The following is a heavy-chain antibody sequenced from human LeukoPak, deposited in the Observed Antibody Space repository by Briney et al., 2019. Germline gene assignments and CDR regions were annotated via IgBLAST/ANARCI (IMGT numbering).Heavy chain of an antibody. J-gene: IGHJ4*02. D-gene: IGHD3-22*01. CDR3: AREDDSNGYYYGRCDY. Sequence: GGSLTLSCAASGFTSSSYDMNWVRHAPGKGLEWVSYISGSGSTIHYADSVEGRFTISRDNARNSLYLQMNSLRAEDTAVYYCAREDDSNGYYYGRCDYWGQGTLVTVSS. CDR2: ISGSGSTI. V-gene: IGHV3-48*03. CDR1: GFTSSSYD.